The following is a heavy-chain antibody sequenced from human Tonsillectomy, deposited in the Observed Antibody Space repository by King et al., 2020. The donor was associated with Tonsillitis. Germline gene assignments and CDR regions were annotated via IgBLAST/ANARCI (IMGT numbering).Heavy chain of an antibody. Sequence: VQLVESGGGLVQPGGSLRLSCAASGFTFSSYDMHWVRQATGHGLEWVSSIGTDGDTYYPGSVKGRFTISRENAKNPLYLQMNSLRAGDTAVYYCAREPKGYYYGMDVWGQGTTVTVSS. CDR1: GFTFSSYD. CDR2: IGTDGDT. CDR3: AREPKGYYYGMDV. J-gene: IGHJ6*02. V-gene: IGHV3-13*01.